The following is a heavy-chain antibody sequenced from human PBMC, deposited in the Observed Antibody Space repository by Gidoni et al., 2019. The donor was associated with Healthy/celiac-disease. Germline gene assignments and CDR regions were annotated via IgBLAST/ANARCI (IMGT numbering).Heavy chain of an antibody. J-gene: IGHJ4*02. CDR1: GGTFSSYT. CDR2: IIPSLGIA. Sequence: QVQLVQSGAEVKKPGSSVKVSCKAPGGTFSSYTISWVRQAPGQGLEWMGRIIPSLGIANYAQKFQGRVTITADKSTITAYMELSSLRSEDTAVYYCARVNGYGSGSYHVDYWGQGTLVTVSS. V-gene: IGHV1-69*02. CDR3: ARVNGYGSGSYHVDY. D-gene: IGHD3-10*01.